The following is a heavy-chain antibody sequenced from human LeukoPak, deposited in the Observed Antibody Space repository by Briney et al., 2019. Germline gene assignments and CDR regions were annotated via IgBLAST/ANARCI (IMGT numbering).Heavy chain of an antibody. CDR2: IYYSGTT. CDR1: GGSIGTYS. CDR3: VRGVYIAAAQYGY. V-gene: IGHV4-59*01. D-gene: IGHD6-13*01. Sequence: SETLSLTCTVSGGSIGTYSWNWIRQPPGKGLEWIGYIYYSGTTNYNPSLKSRVTISVDTPKNQFSLKLSSVTAADTAVYYCVRGVYIAAAQYGYWGQGTLVTVSS. J-gene: IGHJ4*02.